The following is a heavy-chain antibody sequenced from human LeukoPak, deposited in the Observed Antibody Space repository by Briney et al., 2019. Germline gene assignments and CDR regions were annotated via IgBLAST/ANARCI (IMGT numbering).Heavy chain of an antibody. D-gene: IGHD2-8*01. V-gene: IGHV3-23*01. J-gene: IGHJ2*01. Sequence: GGSLRLSCAASGFTFSSYAMSWVRQAPGKGLEWVSGVSGSGGGTYNADSVKGRFTISRDNSKNTLYLQMNSLRAEDTAVYYCAKNGVNYWYFDLWGRGTLVTVSS. CDR2: VSGSGGGT. CDR3: AKNGVNYWYFDL. CDR1: GFTFSSYA.